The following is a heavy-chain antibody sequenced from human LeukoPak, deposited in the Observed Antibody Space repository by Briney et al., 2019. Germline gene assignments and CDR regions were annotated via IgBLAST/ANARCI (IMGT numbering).Heavy chain of an antibody. V-gene: IGHV3-33*01. CDR2: IWYDGSRK. CDR1: GFTFSSYA. Sequence: GRSLRLSCAASGFTFSSYAMHWVRQAPGKGLEWVAVIWYDGSRKYYADSVKGRFSISRDDSENTLYLHMSSLRAEDTAVYYCARDLRIGRTDYYDTRGYYPDYWGQGTLVTVSS. CDR3: ARDLRIGRTDYYDTRGYYPDY. J-gene: IGHJ4*02. D-gene: IGHD3-22*01.